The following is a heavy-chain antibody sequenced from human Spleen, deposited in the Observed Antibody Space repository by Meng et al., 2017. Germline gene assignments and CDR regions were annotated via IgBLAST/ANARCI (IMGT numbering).Heavy chain of an antibody. CDR1: GGSISSRNW. D-gene: IGHD3-3*01. J-gene: IGHJ5*02. CDR2: IYHSGIT. CDR3: ARQGFLEWLLYRGNWFDP. Sequence: QVLLQESGPGLVKPSGTLSLTCAVSGGSISSRNWWSWVRQPPGKGLEWIGKIYHSGITIYNPSLKSRVTMSVDNSKNQFSLKLNSMTAADTAVYYCARQGFLEWLLYRGNWFDPWGQGTLVTVSS. V-gene: IGHV4-4*02.